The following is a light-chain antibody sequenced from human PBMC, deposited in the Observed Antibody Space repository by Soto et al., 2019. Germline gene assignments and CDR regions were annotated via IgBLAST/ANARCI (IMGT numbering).Light chain of an antibody. Sequence: QSVLTQPASVSGSPGQSITISCTGTSSDVAGYNYVSWYQQHPGKAPKLMIYEVSNRPSGVSNRFSGSKSGNTASLTISGLQAADEADYYCNSYTSSSTWVFGGGTKVTVL. J-gene: IGLJ3*02. CDR1: SSDVAGYNY. V-gene: IGLV2-14*01. CDR3: NSYTSSSTWV. CDR2: EVS.